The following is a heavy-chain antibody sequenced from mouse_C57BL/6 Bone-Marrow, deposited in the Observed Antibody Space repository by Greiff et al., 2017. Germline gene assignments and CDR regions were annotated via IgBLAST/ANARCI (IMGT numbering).Heavy chain of an antibody. D-gene: IGHD1-1*01. V-gene: IGHV1-55*01. Sequence: QVQLQQPGAELVKPGASVKMSCKASGYTFTSYWITWVKQRPGQGLEWIGDIYPGSGSTNYNEKFKGKATLTVDTSSSTAYMQLSSLTSEDSAVYYCARREKLEVVATGEAWFAYWGQGTLVTVSA. CDR1: GYTFTSYW. CDR2: IYPGSGST. CDR3: ARREKLEVVATGEAWFAY. J-gene: IGHJ3*01.